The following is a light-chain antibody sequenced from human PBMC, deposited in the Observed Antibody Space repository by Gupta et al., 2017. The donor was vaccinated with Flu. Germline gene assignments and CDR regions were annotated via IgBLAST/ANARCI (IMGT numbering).Light chain of an antibody. CDR1: SSDVGGYNY. J-gene: IGLJ3*02. Sequence: QSALTQPASVSGSPGQSITISCTGTSSDVGGYNYVSWYQHHPGKAPKLMIYEVINRPSGVSNSFSGSKSGNTASLTISGLQAEDEADYYCSSYTSSNSLEFGGGTKLTVL. V-gene: IGLV2-14*01. CDR2: EVI. CDR3: SSYTSSNSLE.